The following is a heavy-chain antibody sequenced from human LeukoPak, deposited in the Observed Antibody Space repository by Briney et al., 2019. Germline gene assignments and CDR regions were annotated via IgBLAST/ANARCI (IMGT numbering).Heavy chain of an antibody. Sequence: GGSLRLSCAASGFTFSSYAMSWVRQAPGKGLEWVSAISGSGGSTYYADSVKGRFTISRDNSKNTLYLQMNSLRAEDTAVYYCAKPRGMVVAAHIGGFDYWGQGTLVTVSS. D-gene: IGHD2-15*01. V-gene: IGHV3-23*01. J-gene: IGHJ4*02. CDR3: AKPRGMVVAAHIGGFDY. CDR2: ISGSGGST. CDR1: GFTFSSYA.